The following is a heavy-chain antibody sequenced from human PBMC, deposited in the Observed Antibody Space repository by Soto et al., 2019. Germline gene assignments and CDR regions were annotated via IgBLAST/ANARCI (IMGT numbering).Heavy chain of an antibody. V-gene: IGHV4-30-4*01. J-gene: IGHJ5*02. Sequence: QVQLQESGPGLAEPSQTLSLTCSVFGGSISSGGYYWSWIRQPPGKGLEWIGYMFYVGATYYNPSLNSRVTISVDTSKNQFSLSLNPVTAADTAVYHCARVVRFCSRPSCRGRNWFHPWGHGTLVTVTS. D-gene: IGHD2-2*01. CDR3: ARVVRFCSRPSCRGRNWFHP. CDR1: GGSISSGGYY. CDR2: MFYVGAT.